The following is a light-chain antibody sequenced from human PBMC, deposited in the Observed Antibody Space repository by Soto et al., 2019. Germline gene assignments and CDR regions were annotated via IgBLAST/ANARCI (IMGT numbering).Light chain of an antibody. CDR3: QQYNKWPLT. Sequence: EIVMTQSPATLSVSPGERATLSCRASQSVSNNLAWYQQKPGQAPRLLIYHASTRATGIPARFSGGGSGTEFTLTISSLQSEDFAVYYGQQYNKWPLTFGGGTKVEIK. CDR2: HAS. CDR1: QSVSNN. V-gene: IGKV3-15*01. J-gene: IGKJ4*01.